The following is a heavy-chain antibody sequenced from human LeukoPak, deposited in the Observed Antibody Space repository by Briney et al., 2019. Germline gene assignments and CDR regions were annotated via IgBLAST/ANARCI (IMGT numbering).Heavy chain of an antibody. CDR1: GFRFSSYS. J-gene: IGHJ4*02. D-gene: IGHD1-26*01. CDR3: ARDLGWYYFDY. Sequence: AGSLRFSCVASGFRFSSYSLSWVRQGPGKGLEWVSYISSSSGYIYYADSVQGRFTISRDNAKNSLYLQMDSLRAEDTAVYYCARDLGWYYFDYWGQGTLVTVSS. CDR2: ISSSSGYI. V-gene: IGHV3-21*01.